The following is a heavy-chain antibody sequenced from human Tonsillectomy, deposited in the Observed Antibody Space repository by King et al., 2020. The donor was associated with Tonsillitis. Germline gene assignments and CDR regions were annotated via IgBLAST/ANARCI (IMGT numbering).Heavy chain of an antibody. Sequence: VQLVESGGGVVQPGRSLRLSCAASGFTFSSYGMHWVRQAPGKGLEWVAVISYDGSNKYYADSVKGRFTISRDNSKNTLYLQMNSLRAEDTAVYYCANQACSSTSCPSDYWGQGTLVTVSS. D-gene: IGHD2-2*01. CDR3: ANQACSSTSCPSDY. V-gene: IGHV3-30*18. CDR2: ISYDGSNK. J-gene: IGHJ4*02. CDR1: GFTFSSYG.